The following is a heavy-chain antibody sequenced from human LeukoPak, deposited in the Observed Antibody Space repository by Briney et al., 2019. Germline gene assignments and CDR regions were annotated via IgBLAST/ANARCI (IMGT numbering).Heavy chain of an antibody. CDR1: GFTFRNCA. V-gene: IGHV3-23*01. D-gene: IGHD3-10*01. CDR2: ISGAGYNT. J-gene: IGHJ4*02. Sequence: GGSLRLSCAASGFTFRNCAMSWVRQAPGKGLEWVSGISGAGYNTYYADSVKGRFTISRDNSKNTLYLQMNSLGAEDTAVYYCAKHVSGSLFYFDYWGQRTLVTVSS. CDR3: AKHVSGSLFYFDY.